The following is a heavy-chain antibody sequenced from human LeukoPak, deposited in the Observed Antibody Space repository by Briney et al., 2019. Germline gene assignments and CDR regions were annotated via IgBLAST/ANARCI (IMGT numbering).Heavy chain of an antibody. Sequence: PGGSLRLSXAASGFTFSSYWMHWVRQAPGEGLVCVSRINSDGTSTTYADSVKGLFTISRDNARNTLYMQMNSLRAEDTAVYYCARAMYSSSSFPFDYWGQGTLVTVSS. J-gene: IGHJ4*02. CDR2: INSDGTST. CDR1: GFTFSSYW. D-gene: IGHD6-6*01. V-gene: IGHV3-74*01. CDR3: ARAMYSSSSFPFDY.